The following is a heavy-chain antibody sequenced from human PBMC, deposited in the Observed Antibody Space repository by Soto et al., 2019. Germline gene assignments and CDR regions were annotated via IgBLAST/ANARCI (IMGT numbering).Heavy chain of an antibody. CDR2: ISAYNGNT. J-gene: IGHJ6*01. Sequence: QVQLVQSGAEVKKPVASVKVSCKASGYTFTSYGISWVRQAPGQGLEWMGWISAYNGNTNYAQKLQGRVNMTTDTSTSTAYMELRSMRSDDTDVYYCARDGARYGYDTYYYYGMDVWGQGNTVTVSS. CDR1: GYTFTSYG. D-gene: IGHD5-12*01. CDR3: ARDGARYGYDTYYYYGMDV. V-gene: IGHV1-18*04.